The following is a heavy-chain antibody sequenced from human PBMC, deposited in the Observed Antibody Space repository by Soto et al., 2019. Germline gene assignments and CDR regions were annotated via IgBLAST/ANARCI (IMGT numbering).Heavy chain of an antibody. Sequence: GGSLRLSCAASGFTFSSYAMSWVRQAPGKGLEWVSAISGSGGSTYYADSVKGRFTISRDNSKNTLYLQMNSLRAEDTAVYYCAKGSRSWYRGNGFDPWGQGTLVTSPQ. V-gene: IGHV3-23*01. CDR3: AKGSRSWYRGNGFDP. D-gene: IGHD6-13*01. J-gene: IGHJ5*02. CDR1: GFTFSSYA. CDR2: ISGSGGST.